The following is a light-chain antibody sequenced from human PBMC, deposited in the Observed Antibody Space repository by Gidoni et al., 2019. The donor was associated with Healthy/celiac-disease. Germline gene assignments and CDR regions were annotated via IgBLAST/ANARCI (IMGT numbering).Light chain of an antibody. CDR2: EVS. Sequence: QSALTQPASVSGSPGQSITISCTGTSSDVGSYNLVSWYKQHPGKAPKLMIYEVSKRPSGVSNRFSGSKSGNTASLTISGLQAEDEADYYCCSYAGSREVVFGGGTKLTVL. J-gene: IGLJ2*01. CDR3: CSYAGSREVV. CDR1: SSDVGSYNL. V-gene: IGLV2-23*02.